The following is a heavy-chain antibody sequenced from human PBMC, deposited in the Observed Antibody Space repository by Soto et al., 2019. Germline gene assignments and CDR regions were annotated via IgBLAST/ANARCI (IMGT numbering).Heavy chain of an antibody. V-gene: IGHV3-48*01. D-gene: IGHD6-6*01. Sequence: GGSLRLSCAASGFTFSSYSMNWVRQAPGKGLEWVSYISSSSSTIYYADSVKGRFTISRDNAKNSLYLQMNSLRAEDTAVYYCASHVYSSSDNWFDPWGQGTLVTV. CDR2: ISSSSSTI. CDR1: GFTFSSYS. CDR3: ASHVYSSSDNWFDP. J-gene: IGHJ5*02.